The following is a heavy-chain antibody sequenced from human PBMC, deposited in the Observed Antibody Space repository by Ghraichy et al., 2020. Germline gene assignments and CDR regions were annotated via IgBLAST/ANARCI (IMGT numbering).Heavy chain of an antibody. CDR3: ATLEGYCSSTSCFLGSYYYGMDV. V-gene: IGHV3-21*01. Sequence: GGSLRLSCAASGFTFSSYSMNWVRQAPGKGLEWVSSISSSSSYIYYADSVKGRFTISRDNAKNSLYLQMNSLRAEDTAVYYCATLEGYCSSTSCFLGSYYYGMDVWGQGTTVTVSS. CDR1: GFTFSSYS. J-gene: IGHJ6*02. D-gene: IGHD2-2*01. CDR2: ISSSSSYI.